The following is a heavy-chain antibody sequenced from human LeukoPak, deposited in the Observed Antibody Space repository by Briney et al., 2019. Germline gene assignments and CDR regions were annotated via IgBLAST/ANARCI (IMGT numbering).Heavy chain of an antibody. CDR1: GFTFSSYS. CDR3: ASGMGARTPYYFDY. D-gene: IGHD1-26*01. CDR2: ISSSSSYI. V-gene: IGHV3-21*01. J-gene: IGHJ4*02. Sequence: GGSLRLSCAASGFTFSSYSMNWVRQAPGKGLEWVSSISSSSSYIYYADSVKGRFTISRDNAKNSLYLQMNSLRAEDTAVYYCASGMGARTPYYFDYWGQGTLVTVSS.